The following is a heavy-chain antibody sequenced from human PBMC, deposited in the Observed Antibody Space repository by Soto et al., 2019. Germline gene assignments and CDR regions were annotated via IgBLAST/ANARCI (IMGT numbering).Heavy chain of an antibody. J-gene: IGHJ4*02. V-gene: IGHV4-4*07. CDR2: IYTSGST. CDR3: ARYIHYHSGGYPTELDY. Sequence: SETLSLTCTVSGGSISSYYWSWIRQPAGKGLEWIGRIYTSGSTNYNPSLKSRVTISIDTSKNQFSLMLKSVTAADTAVYYCARYIHYHSGGYPTELDYWGQGTLVT. CDR1: GGSISSYY. D-gene: IGHD3-22*01.